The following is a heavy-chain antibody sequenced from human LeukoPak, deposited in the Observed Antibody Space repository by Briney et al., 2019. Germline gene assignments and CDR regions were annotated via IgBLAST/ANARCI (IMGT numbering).Heavy chain of an antibody. D-gene: IGHD5-18*01. Sequence: KPSETLSLTCTVSGGSTSTYYWNWIRQPPGKGLEWIGYIYYSGSTNYNPSLKSRVTISVDTSRNQFSLKLSSVTAADTAVYYCARSRGYSYGFDYWGQGTLVTVSS. J-gene: IGHJ4*02. CDR2: IYYSGST. CDR3: ARSRGYSYGFDY. CDR1: GGSTSTYY. V-gene: IGHV4-59*01.